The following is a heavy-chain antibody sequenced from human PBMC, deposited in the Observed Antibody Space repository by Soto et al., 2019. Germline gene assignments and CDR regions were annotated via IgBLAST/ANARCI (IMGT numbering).Heavy chain of an antibody. D-gene: IGHD3-3*02. CDR1: GGSISSSSYY. V-gene: IGHV4-39*01. J-gene: IGHJ5*02. Sequence: SETLSLTCTVSGGSISSSSYYWGWIRQPPGKGLEWIGSIYYSGSTYYNPSLKSRVTISVDTSKNQFSLKLSSVTAADTAVYYRASPKIAFYNWFDPWGQGTLVTVTS. CDR2: IYYSGST. CDR3: ASPKIAFYNWFDP.